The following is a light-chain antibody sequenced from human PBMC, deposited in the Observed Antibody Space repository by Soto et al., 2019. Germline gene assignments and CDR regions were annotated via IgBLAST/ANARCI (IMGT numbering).Light chain of an antibody. CDR3: QSYDNSLNGVV. CDR1: SSNLGAGHN. CDR2: SDT. V-gene: IGLV1-40*01. Sequence: QSVLTQPPSVSGAPGQGVAISCTGTSSNLGAGHNVHWYQQLPGTVPKLLIYSDTNRPSGVPDRFSASKSATSAVLAITGLQAEDEGDYFCQSYDNSLNGVVFGGGTKLTVL. J-gene: IGLJ3*02.